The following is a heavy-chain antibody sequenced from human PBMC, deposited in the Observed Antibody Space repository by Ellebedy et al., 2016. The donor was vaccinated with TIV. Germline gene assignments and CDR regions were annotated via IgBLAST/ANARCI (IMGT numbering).Heavy chain of an antibody. J-gene: IGHJ2*01. V-gene: IGHV3-30-3*01. CDR2: ISYDGSNK. Sequence: PGGSLRLSCAASGFTFSSYAMHWVRQAPGKGLEWVALISYDGSNKYYADSVKGRFTISRDNSKNTLYLQMNSLRAEDTAVYYCASHLDYNYYDSSGYDWYFDLWGRGTLVTVSS. D-gene: IGHD3-22*01. CDR1: GFTFSSYA. CDR3: ASHLDYNYYDSSGYDWYFDL.